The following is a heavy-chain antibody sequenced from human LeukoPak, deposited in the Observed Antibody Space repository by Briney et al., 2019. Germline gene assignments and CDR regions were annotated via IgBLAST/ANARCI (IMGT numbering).Heavy chain of an antibody. V-gene: IGHV3-23*01. CDR2: ISGNGGRT. D-gene: IGHD5-18*01. J-gene: IGHJ5*02. Sequence: GGSLRLSCAASGFTFSSYAMSWVRQAPGKGLEWVSVISGNGGRTYYTDSVKGRFTISRDNSKNTLYLQMNSLRAEDTAVYYCAKVRDLDTVLGRFDNWGQGTLVTVSS. CDR3: AKVRDLDTVLGRFDN. CDR1: GFTFSSYA.